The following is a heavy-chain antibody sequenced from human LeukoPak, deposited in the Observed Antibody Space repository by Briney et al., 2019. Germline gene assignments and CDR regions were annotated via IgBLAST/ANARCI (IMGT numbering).Heavy chain of an antibody. CDR1: GGSFSGYY. CDR3: ARGHSSVVTAIPYYFDY. J-gene: IGHJ4*02. CDR2: INHSGST. Sequence: SETLSLTCAVYGGSFSGYYWSWIRQLPGKGLEWIGEINHSGSTNYNPSLKSRVTISVDTSKNQVSLKLSSVTAADTAVYYCARGHSSVVTAIPYYFDYWGQGTLVTVSS. D-gene: IGHD2-21*02. V-gene: IGHV4-34*01.